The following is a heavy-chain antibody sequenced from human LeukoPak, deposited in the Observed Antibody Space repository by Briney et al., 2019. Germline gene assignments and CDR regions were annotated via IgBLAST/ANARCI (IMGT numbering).Heavy chain of an antibody. J-gene: IGHJ6*02. Sequence: SETLSLTCTVSGGSISSCYWSWIRQPAGKGLEWIGRIYSSGNTNYNSSLQSRVNMSVDTSKNQFSLKLTSVTAADTAVYYCAKPIRGSNGMDVWGQGTTVTVSS. CDR2: IYSSGNT. CDR1: GGSISSCY. D-gene: IGHD3-10*01. CDR3: AKPIRGSNGMDV. V-gene: IGHV4-4*07.